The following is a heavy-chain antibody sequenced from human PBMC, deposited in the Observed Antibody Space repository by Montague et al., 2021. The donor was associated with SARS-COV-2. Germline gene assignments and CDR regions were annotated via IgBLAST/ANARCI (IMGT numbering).Heavy chain of an antibody. V-gene: IGHV4-39*02. D-gene: IGHD3-10*01. Sequence: SETLSLTCIVSGGFISDSYYWAWIRQAPGKGLEWLGSLYRSGSVYSNPSFKSRVSISVDKSKNHFSLRLTSATAAETAVYYCVRGAEEAHFAMDVWGQGTTVTVSS. CDR2: LYRSGSV. CDR1: GGFISDSYY. J-gene: IGHJ6*02. CDR3: VRGAEEAHFAMDV.